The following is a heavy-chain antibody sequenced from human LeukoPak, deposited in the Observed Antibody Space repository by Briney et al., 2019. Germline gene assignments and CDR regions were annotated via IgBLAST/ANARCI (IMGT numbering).Heavy chain of an antibody. V-gene: IGHV3-7*04. CDR1: GFTFNSHW. Sequence: PGGSLRLSCVASGFTFNSHWMTWVRQAPGKGLEWVANIKEDGSERYYVDSAKGRFTISRDNAKNSLFLQMNSLRVEDTAVYFCARGVYAFDIWGQGTMVTVSS. J-gene: IGHJ3*02. D-gene: IGHD5/OR15-5a*01. CDR2: IKEDGSER. CDR3: ARGVYAFDI.